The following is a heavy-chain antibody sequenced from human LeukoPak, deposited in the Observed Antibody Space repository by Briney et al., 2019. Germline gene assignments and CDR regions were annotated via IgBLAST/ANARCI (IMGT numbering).Heavy chain of an antibody. CDR1: GGSITNSDW. J-gene: IGHJ4*02. V-gene: IGHV4-4*02. D-gene: IGHD4-23*01. Sequence: PSGTLSLTCAVSGGSITNSDWWSWVRQPPGKGLEWIGEIYPSGSANYNPSLKSRVTMSVDKSKNQFSLKLTSVTAADTAVYYCARKGVGGTFDYWGQGTLVTVSS. CDR3: ARKGVGGTFDY. CDR2: IYPSGSA.